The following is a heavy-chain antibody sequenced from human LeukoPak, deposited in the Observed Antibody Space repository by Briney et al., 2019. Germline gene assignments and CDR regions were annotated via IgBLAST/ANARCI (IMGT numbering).Heavy chain of an antibody. V-gene: IGHV3-33*01. CDR2: IWYDGSNK. CDR1: GFTFSSYG. D-gene: IGHD3-22*01. CDR3: AREYYYDSSGYYYPSFDY. J-gene: IGHJ4*02. Sequence: GRSLRLSCAAPGFTFSSYGMHWVRQAPGKGLEWVAVIWYDGSNKYYADSVKGRFTISRDNSKNTLYLQMNSLRAEDTAVYYCAREYYYDSSGYYYPSFDYWGQGTLVTVSS.